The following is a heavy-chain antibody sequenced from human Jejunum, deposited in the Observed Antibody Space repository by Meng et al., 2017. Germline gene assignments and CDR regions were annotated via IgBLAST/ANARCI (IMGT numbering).Heavy chain of an antibody. D-gene: IGHD6-19*01. CDR2: ISYSAAT. Sequence: QLQLEESGPGLVKPSETLSLTCTVSGDSVNSNSGYWGWIRQSPGKGLEWIGTISYSAATYYNPSLKTRVTISVDTSKNQVSLNLDSVTAADTGIYHCARHCGYRSGCHQYFDYWGQGTLVTVSS. J-gene: IGHJ4*02. V-gene: IGHV4-39*01. CDR3: ARHCGYRSGCHQYFDY. CDR1: GDSVNSNSGY.